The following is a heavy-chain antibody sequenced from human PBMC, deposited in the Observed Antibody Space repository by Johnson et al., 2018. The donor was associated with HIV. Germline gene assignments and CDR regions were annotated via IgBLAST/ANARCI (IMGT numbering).Heavy chain of an antibody. CDR3: ARNVYSGYDFRDAFDI. V-gene: IGHV3-53*01. CDR2: IYSGGST. D-gene: IGHD5-12*01. Sequence: VQLVESGGGLIQPGGSLRLSCAASGFTVSSNYMSWVRQAPGKGLEWVSIIYSGGSTYYTRSVKGRFTISRDDSKNSLYLQMNSLKTEDTAVYYCARNVYSGYDFRDAFDIWGQGTMVTVSS. J-gene: IGHJ3*02. CDR1: GFTVSSNY.